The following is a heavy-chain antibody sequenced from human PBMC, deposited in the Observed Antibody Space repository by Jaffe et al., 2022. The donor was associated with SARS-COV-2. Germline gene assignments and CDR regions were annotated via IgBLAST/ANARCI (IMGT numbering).Heavy chain of an antibody. V-gene: IGHV3-30*04. D-gene: IGHD6-13*01. CDR1: GFTFSSYA. CDR3: ARDIPLPNSSSWQWPSGDY. J-gene: IGHJ4*02. CDR2: ISYDGSNK. Sequence: QVQLVESGGGVVQPGRSLRLSCAASGFTFSSYAMHWVRQAPGKGLEWVAVISYDGSNKYYADSVKGRFTISRDNSKNTLYLQMNSLRAEDTAVYYCARDIPLPNSSSWQWPSGDYWGQGTLVTVSS.